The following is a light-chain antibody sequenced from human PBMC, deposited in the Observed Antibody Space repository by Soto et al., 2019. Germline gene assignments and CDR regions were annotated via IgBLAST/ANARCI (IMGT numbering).Light chain of an antibody. J-gene: IGKJ1*01. CDR1: QSISTSN. V-gene: IGKV3-20*01. CDR3: QRYGDSRA. CDR2: GAS. Sequence: EIVLTQSPGTLSLSPGDRVTLSCRASQSISTSNLAWYQQKPGQAPRLLIYGASTRATGIPDRFSGSGSGTDFTLTISRLDSEDFAVYYCQRYGDSRAFGQGTKVEI.